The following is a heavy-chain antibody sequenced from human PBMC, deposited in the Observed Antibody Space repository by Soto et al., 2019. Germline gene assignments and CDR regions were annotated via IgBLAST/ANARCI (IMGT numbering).Heavy chain of an antibody. CDR3: ARRVQVWLPDYYGMDV. J-gene: IGHJ6*02. Sequence: QAQLVQSGAEVKKPGASVNVSCKASGYDYVTYAITWVRQRPGQGLEWMGWISTLNGNTNYAQNFQGRVTMTTDTSTRIVHLELRSLRSDDTAVYCCARRVQVWLPDYYGMDVWGQGTTVNVSS. CDR2: ISTLNGNT. V-gene: IGHV1-18*01. CDR1: GYDYVTYA. D-gene: IGHD5-18*01.